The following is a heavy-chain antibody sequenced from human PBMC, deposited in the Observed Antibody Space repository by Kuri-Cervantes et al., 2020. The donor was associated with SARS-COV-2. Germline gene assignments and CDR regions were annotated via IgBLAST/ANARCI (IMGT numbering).Heavy chain of an antibody. CDR1: RFTFNNYA. D-gene: IGHD2-21*01. CDR3: AKDRIVVVIAREDAFDI. V-gene: IGHV3-23*01. CDR2: ISGSGGST. J-gene: IGHJ3*02. Sequence: LSLTCAASRFTFNNYAMSWVRQAPGKGLEWVSGISGSGGSTYYADSVKGRFTISRDNSKNTLYLQMNSLRAEDTAVYYCAKDRIVVVIAREDAFDIWGQGTMVTVSS.